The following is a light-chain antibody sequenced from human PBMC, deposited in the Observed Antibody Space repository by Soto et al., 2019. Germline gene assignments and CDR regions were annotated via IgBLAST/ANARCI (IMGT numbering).Light chain of an antibody. J-gene: IGKJ2*01. V-gene: IGKV3-15*01. CDR3: QQYYNWPPYT. Sequence: EIVMTQSPATLSVSPGERATLSCRASQSVSSYLAWYQQKPGQAPRLLIYGASTRATGIPARFSGSGSGTDFTLTNSSLQTEDFAVYYCQQYYNWPPYTFGQGTKLEIK. CDR1: QSVSSY. CDR2: GAS.